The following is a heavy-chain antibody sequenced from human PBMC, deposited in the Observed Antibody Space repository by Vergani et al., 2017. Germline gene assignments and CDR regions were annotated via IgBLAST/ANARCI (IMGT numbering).Heavy chain of an antibody. D-gene: IGHD6-19*01. V-gene: IGHV4-39*01. Sequence: QLQLQESGPGLVKPSATLSLTCRVSGASIRSSNYYWGWIRQPPGKWLEWIASIYYSGSTYYNPSLKSRVTISVDTSKNQFSLNLSSVTAADTAVYFCARHSTVEWLVKLGWIDPWGQGILVTVSS. CDR3: ARHSTVEWLVKLGWIDP. CDR1: GASIRSSNYY. J-gene: IGHJ5*02. CDR2: IYYSGST.